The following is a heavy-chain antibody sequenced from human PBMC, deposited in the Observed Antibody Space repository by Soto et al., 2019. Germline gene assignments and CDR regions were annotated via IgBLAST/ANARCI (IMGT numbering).Heavy chain of an antibody. D-gene: IGHD1-26*01. CDR2: IYPGDSDT. Sequence: GESLKISCKGSGYSFTSYWIGWVRQVPGKGLEWMGIIYPGDSDTRYSPSFQGQVTISADKSISTAYLQWSSLKASDTAMYYCARLGGGSYRDYGMDVWGQGTTVTVSS. J-gene: IGHJ6*02. CDR1: GYSFTSYW. V-gene: IGHV5-51*01. CDR3: ARLGGGSYRDYGMDV.